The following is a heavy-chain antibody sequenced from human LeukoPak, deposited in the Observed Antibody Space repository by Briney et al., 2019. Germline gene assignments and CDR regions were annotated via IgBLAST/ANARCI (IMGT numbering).Heavy chain of an antibody. Sequence: PSETLSLTCTVSGGSISGYYWSWIRQPAGKGLEWIGRIFSSGTTNYNPSLKSRVTMSVDTSKNHFSLKLSSVTAADTAVYYCAKYIFGSDYFGYWGQGTLVTISS. D-gene: IGHD5-18*01. V-gene: IGHV4-4*07. CDR1: GGSISGYY. CDR3: AKYIFGSDYFGY. J-gene: IGHJ4*02. CDR2: IFSSGTT.